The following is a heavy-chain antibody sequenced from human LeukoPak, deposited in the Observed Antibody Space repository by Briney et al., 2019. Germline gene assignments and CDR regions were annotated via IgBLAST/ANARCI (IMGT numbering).Heavy chain of an antibody. D-gene: IGHD3-3*01. V-gene: IGHV4-39*01. J-gene: IGHJ4*02. Sequence: SETLSLTCTVSGGSISSSSYYWGWFRQPPGKGLEWIGSIYSSGSTYYNPSLKSRVTISVDTSKNQFSLKLSSVTAADTAVYYCATNEWSGYYFEYWGQGTLVPVSS. CDR2: IYSSGST. CDR1: GGSISSSSYY. CDR3: ATNEWSGYYFEY.